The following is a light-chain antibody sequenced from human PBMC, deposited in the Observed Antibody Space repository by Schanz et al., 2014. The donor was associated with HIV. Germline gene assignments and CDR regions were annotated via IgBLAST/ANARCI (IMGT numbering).Light chain of an antibody. CDR3: CSYAGRSKV. CDR1: RKAVGGYNP. Sequence: QAALPQPASVSGSPGQSITISCTGTRKAVGGYNPVSWYQHHPVKAPKLIIYEGTKRPSGGSVRLSGSKSGNTASLTISGLQAEDEADYYCCSYAGRSKVFGGGTQLTVL. J-gene: IGLJ3*02. V-gene: IGLV2-23*01. CDR2: EGT.